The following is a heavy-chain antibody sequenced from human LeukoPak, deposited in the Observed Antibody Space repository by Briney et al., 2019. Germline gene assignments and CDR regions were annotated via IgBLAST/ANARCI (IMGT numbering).Heavy chain of an antibody. J-gene: IGHJ4*02. V-gene: IGHV3-64D*06. Sequence: GGSLRLSCSASGFTFSSYAMHWVRQAPGRGLEYVSDISSNGGSTNYGDFVKGRFTISRDNSKNTLYLQMSSLRAEDTALYYCVKGLAGSGYDYHYWGQGTLVTVSS. D-gene: IGHD5-12*01. CDR3: VKGLAGSGYDYHY. CDR2: ISSNGGST. CDR1: GFTFSSYA.